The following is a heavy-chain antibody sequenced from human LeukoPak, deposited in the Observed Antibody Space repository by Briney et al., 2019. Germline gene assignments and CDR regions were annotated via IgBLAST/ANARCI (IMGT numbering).Heavy chain of an antibody. J-gene: IGHJ5*02. D-gene: IGHD3-3*01. V-gene: IGHV4-61*02. CDR1: GGSISSGSYY. CDR2: IYTSGST. CDR3: ARDRHYDFWSGYSNNWFDP. Sequence: SETLSLTCTVSGGSISSGSYYWSWIRQPAGKGLEWIGRIYTSGSTNYNPSLKSRVTISVDTSKNQFSLKLSSVTAADTAVYYCARDRHYDFWSGYSNNWFDPWGQGTLVTVST.